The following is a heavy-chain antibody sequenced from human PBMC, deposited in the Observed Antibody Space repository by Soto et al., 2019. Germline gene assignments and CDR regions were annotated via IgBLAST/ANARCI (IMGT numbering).Heavy chain of an antibody. CDR3: AHIPNYYQSDWFDP. D-gene: IGHD3-10*01. CDR1: GFSLTNRVVG. V-gene: IGHV2-5*02. J-gene: IGHJ5*02. Sequence: QITLKESGPTLVKPTQTLTLTCTFSGFSLTNRVVGVGWIRQPPGKALECLALIYWDDDKRYSPSLQSRLSITKDTSKNQVVLTMTNVDPVDTATYYCAHIPNYYQSDWFDPWGQGTLVSVSS. CDR2: IYWDDDK.